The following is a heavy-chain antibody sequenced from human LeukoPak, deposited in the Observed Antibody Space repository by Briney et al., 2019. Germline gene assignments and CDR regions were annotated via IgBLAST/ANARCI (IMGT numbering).Heavy chain of an antibody. CDR1: GFTFSSYS. CDR2: ISSSSSYI. J-gene: IGHJ3*02. CDR3: ARVRIQLWFSDDAFDI. D-gene: IGHD5-18*01. V-gene: IGHV3-21*01. Sequence: GGSLRLSCAASGFTFSSYSMNWVRQAPGKGLEWVSSISSSSSYIYYADSVKGRFTISRDNAKNSLYLQMNSLRAEDTAVYYCARVRIQLWFSDDAFDIWGQGTMVTVSS.